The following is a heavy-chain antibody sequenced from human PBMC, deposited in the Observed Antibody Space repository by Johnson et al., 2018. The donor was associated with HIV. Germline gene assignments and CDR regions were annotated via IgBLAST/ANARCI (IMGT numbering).Heavy chain of an antibody. V-gene: IGHV3-33*01. CDR1: GFTFRTSG. CDR2: IWYDGSNK. J-gene: IGHJ3*02. D-gene: IGHD4-17*01. CDR3: TTAIPRSTTVITTPDAFDI. Sequence: QVQLVESGGGVVQPGRSLRLSCVASGFTFRTSGMHWVRQAPGQGLEWVAVIWYDGSNKYYADSVKGRFTISRDNSKDTLYLEMNSLKTEDTAVYYCTTAIPRSTTVITTPDAFDIWGQGTMVTVSS.